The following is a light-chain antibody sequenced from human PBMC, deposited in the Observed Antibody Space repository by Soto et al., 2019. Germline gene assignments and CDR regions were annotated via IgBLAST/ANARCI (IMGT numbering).Light chain of an antibody. V-gene: IGKV1-27*01. CDR3: HNYKSAPYT. J-gene: IGKJ3*01. Sequence: DIQMTQSPSSLSASVGDRVTITCRASQVIANHLAWYQQKPGKAPNLLIYAASTLQSGVPSRFSGTGFGTDCTLTISSLQPEDVATYYCHNYKSAPYTVGPGTKVDI. CDR1: QVIANH. CDR2: AAS.